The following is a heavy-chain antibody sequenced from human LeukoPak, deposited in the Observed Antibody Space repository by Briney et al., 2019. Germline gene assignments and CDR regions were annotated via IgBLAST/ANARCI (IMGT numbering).Heavy chain of an antibody. CDR1: GGSISSNY. CDR2: IYYSGST. Sequence: SETLSLTCTVSGGSISSNYWSWIRQPPGKGLEWIGYIYYSGSTNYNPSLKSRVTISVDTSKNQFSLKLSSVTAADTAVYYCARRCTTTSCYRGGMDVWGQGTTVTVSS. V-gene: IGHV4-59*08. D-gene: IGHD2-2*01. CDR3: ARRCTTTSCYRGGMDV. J-gene: IGHJ6*02.